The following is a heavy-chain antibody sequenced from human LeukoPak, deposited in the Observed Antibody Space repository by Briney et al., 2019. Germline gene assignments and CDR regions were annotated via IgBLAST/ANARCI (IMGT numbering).Heavy chain of an antibody. D-gene: IGHD2-15*01. CDR1: VFTLSNLG. CDR2: MNSEESLT. Sequence: PGGPLRLPCAPWVFTLSNLGKHGPRQAPGKGLVWVSRMNSEESLTTYADSVKGRFTISRDNAKNTLYLQMNSLRAEDTAVYYCARRYCRGGTCYFDYWVQGTLVSVSS. V-gene: IGHV3-74*03. CDR3: ARRYCRGGTCYFDY. J-gene: IGHJ4*02.